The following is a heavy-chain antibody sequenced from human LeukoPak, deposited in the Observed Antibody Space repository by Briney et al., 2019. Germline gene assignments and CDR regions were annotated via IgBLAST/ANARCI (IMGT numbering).Heavy chain of an antibody. V-gene: IGHV4-4*07. Sequence: SETLSLTCTVPGSSMRVSYWSFIRQPAGKGLEWIGRIHPSGTTYFNPSLKSRVTMSVDTSQSQFSLRLTSMTAADTAVYFCARGDYYDGGGRNWFDPWGQGILVAVSS. CDR2: IHPSGTT. CDR3: ARGDYYDGGGRNWFDP. CDR1: GSSMRVSY. D-gene: IGHD3-16*01. J-gene: IGHJ5*02.